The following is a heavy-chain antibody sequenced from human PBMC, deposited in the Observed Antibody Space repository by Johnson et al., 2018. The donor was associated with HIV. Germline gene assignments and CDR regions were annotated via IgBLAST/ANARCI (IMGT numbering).Heavy chain of an antibody. CDR3: TRLPSGYSRDAFDI. J-gene: IGHJ3*02. CDR1: GFTFSSYA. D-gene: IGHD5-18*01. CDR2: ISYDGNNK. V-gene: IGHV3-30*04. Sequence: QVQLVESGGGVVHPGRSLRLSCAASGFTFSSYAMHWVRQAPGKGLEWVAVISYDGNNKYYADSLKGRFTISRDNSKNTLYLEMNSLRAEDTAVYYCTRLPSGYSRDAFDIWGQGTMVTVSS.